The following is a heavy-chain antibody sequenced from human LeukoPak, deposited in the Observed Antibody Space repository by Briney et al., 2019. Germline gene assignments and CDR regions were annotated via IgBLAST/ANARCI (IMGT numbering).Heavy chain of an antibody. V-gene: IGHV3-53*05. Sequence: PGGSLRLSCAASGFTVSSNYMSWVRQAPGKGLEWVSVIYSGGSTYYADSVKGRFTISRDNSKNTLYLQMNSLGGEDTAVYYCAKDELAGTVDYWGQGTLVTVSS. D-gene: IGHD6-19*01. CDR3: AKDELAGTVDY. CDR2: IYSGGST. CDR1: GFTVSSNY. J-gene: IGHJ4*02.